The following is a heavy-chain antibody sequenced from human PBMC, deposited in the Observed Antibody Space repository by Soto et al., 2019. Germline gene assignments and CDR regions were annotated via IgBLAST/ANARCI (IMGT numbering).Heavy chain of an antibody. CDR2: IYPGDSDT. V-gene: IGHV5-51*01. D-gene: IGHD3-3*01. CDR3: ALNYDFSPDYYYMDV. J-gene: IGHJ6*03. CDR1: GYSFTSYW. Sequence: GESLKISCKGSGYSFTSYWIGWVRQMPGKGLEWMGIIYPGDSDTRYSPSFQGQVTISADKSISTAYLQWSSLKASDTAMYYCALNYDFSPDYYYMDVWGKGTTVTVSS.